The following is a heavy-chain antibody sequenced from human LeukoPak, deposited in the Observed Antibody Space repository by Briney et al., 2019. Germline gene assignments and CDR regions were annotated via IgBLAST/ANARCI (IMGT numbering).Heavy chain of an antibody. CDR2: IYTSGST. V-gene: IGHV4-61*02. D-gene: IGHD1-26*01. CDR1: GGSISSGSYY. Sequence: SETLSLTCTVSGGSISSGSYYWSWSRQPAGKGLEWIGRIYTSGSTNYNPSLKSRITISVDTSKNQFSLKLNSVTAADTAVYYCARIPFSGSYSGFDYWGQGTLVTVSS. J-gene: IGHJ4*02. CDR3: ARIPFSGSYSGFDY.